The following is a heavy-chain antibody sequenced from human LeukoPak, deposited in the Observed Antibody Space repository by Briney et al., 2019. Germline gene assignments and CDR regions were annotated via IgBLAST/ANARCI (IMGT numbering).Heavy chain of an antibody. V-gene: IGHV3-30*02. Sequence: GGSLKLSCAASGFTFSNFGMHWVRQAPGKGLQWVAFVRYDGSNSYYADSVKGRFTISRDNSEHKLFLQMNSLRAEDTAVYYCATYSSLNRREFQYWGQGTLLTVSS. J-gene: IGHJ1*01. CDR2: VRYDGSNS. D-gene: IGHD3-22*01. CDR1: GFTFSNFG. CDR3: ATYSSLNRREFQY.